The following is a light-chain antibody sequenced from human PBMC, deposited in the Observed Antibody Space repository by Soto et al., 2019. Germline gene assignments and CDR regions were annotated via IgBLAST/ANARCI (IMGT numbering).Light chain of an antibody. J-gene: IGKJ1*01. CDR2: GAS. CDR1: QSVGSSY. Sequence: EIVLTQSPGTLSLYSGERATLSCRASQSVGSSYLAWYQQKPGQAPRLLIYGASSRATGIPDRFSGSGSGTAFTLTITRLAPEGVEVYFCPQFDFSPWTFGQGTWVDIK. V-gene: IGKV3-20*01. CDR3: PQFDFSPWT.